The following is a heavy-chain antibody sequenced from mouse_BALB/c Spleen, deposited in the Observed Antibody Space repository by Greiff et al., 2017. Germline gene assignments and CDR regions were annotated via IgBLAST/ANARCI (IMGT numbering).Heavy chain of an antibody. V-gene: IGHV5-6-3*01. Sequence: EVQLQESGGGLVQPGGSLKLSCAASGFTFSSYGMSWVRQTPDKRLELVATINSNGGSTYYPDSVKGRFTISRDNAKNTLYLQMSSLKSEDTAMYYCARDGYLYAMDYWGQGTSVTVSS. CDR2: INSNGGST. CDR1: GFTFSSYG. D-gene: IGHD2-2*01. J-gene: IGHJ4*01. CDR3: ARDGYLYAMDY.